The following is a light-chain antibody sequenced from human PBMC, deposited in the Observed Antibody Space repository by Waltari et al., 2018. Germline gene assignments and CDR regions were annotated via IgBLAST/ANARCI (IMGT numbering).Light chain of an antibody. V-gene: IGKV4-1*01. CDR3: QQYYSTPYT. CDR1: QSVLYSSNNKNY. CDR2: WAS. J-gene: IGKJ2*01. Sequence: DIVMTQSPDSLAVSLGERATINSKSSQSVLYSSNNKNYLAWYQQKPGQPPKLLIYWASTRESGVPDRFSGSGSGTDFTLTISSLQAEDVAVYYCQQYYSTPYTFGQGSLLEIK.